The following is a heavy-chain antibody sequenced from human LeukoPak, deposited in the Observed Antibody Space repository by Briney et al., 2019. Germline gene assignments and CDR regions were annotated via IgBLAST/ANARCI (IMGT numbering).Heavy chain of an antibody. CDR2: INPNSGDT. Sequence: ASVKVSCKASGNTFTGYYIHWVRQAPGQGLEWMGWINPNSGDTNYAQKFQGRVTMTRDTSISTAYMELSRLRSDDTAVYYCARGEAVLTHFDYWGQGTLVTVSS. V-gene: IGHV1-2*02. CDR3: ARGEAVLTHFDY. J-gene: IGHJ4*02. D-gene: IGHD4/OR15-4a*01. CDR1: GNTFTGYY.